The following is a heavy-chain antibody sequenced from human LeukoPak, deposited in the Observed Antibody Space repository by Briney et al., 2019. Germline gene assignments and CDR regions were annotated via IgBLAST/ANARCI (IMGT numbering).Heavy chain of an antibody. CDR1: GFTFSSYS. V-gene: IGHV3-21*01. CDR2: ISSSGSYI. Sequence: GGSLRLSCAASGFTFSSYSMNWVRQAPGKGLGWVSSISSSGSYIYYADSVKGRFTISRDNAKNSLYLQMNSLRAEDTAVYYCAKDRCSNGIGCLYYYMDVWGKGTTVTISS. J-gene: IGHJ6*03. CDR3: AKDRCSNGIGCLYYYMDV. D-gene: IGHD2-8*01.